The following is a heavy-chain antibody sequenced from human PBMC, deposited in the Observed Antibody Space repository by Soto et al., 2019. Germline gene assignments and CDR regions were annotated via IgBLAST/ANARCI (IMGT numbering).Heavy chain of an antibody. CDR1: GFTFGYYA. V-gene: IGHV3-49*04. CDR3: TRDSSSSVYYYGMDV. CDR2: IRSKAYGGTT. D-gene: IGHD6-6*01. Sequence: PGGSLRLSCTASGFTFGYYAMSWVRQAPGKGLEWVGFIRSKAYGGTTEYAASVKGRFTISRDDSKSIAYLQMNSLKTEDTAVYYCTRDSSSSVYYYGMDVWGQGTTVTVSS. J-gene: IGHJ6*02.